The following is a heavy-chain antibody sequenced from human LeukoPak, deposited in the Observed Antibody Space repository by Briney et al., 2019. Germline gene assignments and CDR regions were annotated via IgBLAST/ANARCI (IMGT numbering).Heavy chain of an antibody. Sequence: RASETLSLTCTVSGGSISSGDYCWSWIRQPPGKGLEWIGYIYYSGSTYYNPPLKSRVTISVDTSKNQFSLKLSSVTAADTAVYYCARGRGYWAFDYWGQGTLVTVSS. D-gene: IGHD3-22*01. CDR3: ARGRGYWAFDY. V-gene: IGHV4-30-4*08. J-gene: IGHJ4*02. CDR1: GGSISSGDYC. CDR2: IYYSGST.